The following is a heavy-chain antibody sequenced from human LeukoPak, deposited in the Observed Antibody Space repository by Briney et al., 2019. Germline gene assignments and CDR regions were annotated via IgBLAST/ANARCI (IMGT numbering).Heavy chain of an antibody. V-gene: IGHV1-18*01. J-gene: IGHJ5*02. Sequence: ASVNVSCKASGYTFTSYGISWVRRAPGQGLEWMGWISAYNGNTNYAQKLQGRVTMTTDTSTSTAYMELRSLRSDDTAVYYCARDLRYGSGSYPWGQGTLVTVSS. CDR2: ISAYNGNT. CDR3: ARDLRYGSGSYP. D-gene: IGHD3-10*01. CDR1: GYTFTSYG.